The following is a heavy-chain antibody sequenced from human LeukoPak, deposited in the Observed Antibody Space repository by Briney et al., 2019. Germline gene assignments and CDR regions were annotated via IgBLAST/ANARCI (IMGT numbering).Heavy chain of an antibody. V-gene: IGHV1-2*02. CDR1: GYTFTGYY. CDR3: TIDEWELPGY. J-gene: IGHJ4*02. CDR2: INPKSGAT. D-gene: IGHD1-26*01. Sequence: ASVKVSCKASGYTFTGYYIHWVRQAPGQGLEWMGWINPKSGATDFAQKFQGRITLTRDTPITTAHMEMNGLTSDDTAVYFCTIDEWELPGYWGQRTRVTVAT.